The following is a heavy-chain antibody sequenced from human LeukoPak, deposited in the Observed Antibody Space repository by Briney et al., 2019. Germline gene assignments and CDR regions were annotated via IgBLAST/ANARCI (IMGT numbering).Heavy chain of an antibody. D-gene: IGHD4-11*01. CDR1: GASISSYY. J-gene: IGHJ5*02. CDR3: ARGDGSTVRWFDP. V-gene: IGHV4-4*07. Sequence: SETLSLTCTVSGASISSYYWSWIRQPAGKGLEWIGHIYTSGSTNYNPSLWGRVTMSVDTSKNQFSLKVTSVTAADTAVYYCARGDGSTVRWFDPWDQGTLVTVSS. CDR2: IYTSGST.